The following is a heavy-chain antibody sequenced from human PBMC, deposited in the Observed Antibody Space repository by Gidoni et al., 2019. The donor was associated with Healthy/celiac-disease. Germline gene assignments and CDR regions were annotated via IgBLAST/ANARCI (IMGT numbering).Heavy chain of an antibody. CDR1: GFTVRNAW. CDR3: TTGQEGYYYYGMDV. Sequence: EVQLVESGGGLVKPGGSLRLSCAASGFTVRNAWMNWVRQAPGKGLEWVGRIKSKTDGGTTDYAAPVKGRFTISRDDSKNTLYLQMNSLKTEDTAVYYCTTGQEGYYYYGMDVWGQGTTVTVSS. CDR2: IKSKTDGGTT. J-gene: IGHJ6*02. V-gene: IGHV3-15*07.